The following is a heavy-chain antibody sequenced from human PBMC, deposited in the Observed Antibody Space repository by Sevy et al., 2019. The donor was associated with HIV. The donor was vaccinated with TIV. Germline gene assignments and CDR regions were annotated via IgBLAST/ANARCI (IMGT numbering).Heavy chain of an antibody. D-gene: IGHD3-22*01. J-gene: IGHJ4*02. CDR3: ARGADFNDRSAKRDFDY. V-gene: IGHV3-33*01. CDR1: GFTFSNYG. Sequence: GGSLRLSCAASGFTFSNYGMHWVRRAPGKGLEWVAVLWNDGSNKYYADSVKGRFTISRDNSKNPLYLQMNSLRVEDTAVYFCARGADFNDRSAKRDFDYWAQGTLVTVSS. CDR2: LWNDGSNK.